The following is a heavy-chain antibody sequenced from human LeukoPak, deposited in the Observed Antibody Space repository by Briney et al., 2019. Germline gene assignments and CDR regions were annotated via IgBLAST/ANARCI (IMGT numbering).Heavy chain of an antibody. D-gene: IGHD3-9*01. CDR3: AKDGYFDWAQPYYYMDV. CDR1: GFTFSDYY. V-gene: IGHV3-11*01. CDR2: ISSSGSTI. J-gene: IGHJ6*03. Sequence: PGGSLRLSCAASGFTFSDYYMSWIRQAPGKGLEWVSYISSSGSTIYYADSVKGRFTISRDNAKNSLYLQMNSLRAEDTAVYYCAKDGYFDWAQPYYYMDVWGKGTTVTISS.